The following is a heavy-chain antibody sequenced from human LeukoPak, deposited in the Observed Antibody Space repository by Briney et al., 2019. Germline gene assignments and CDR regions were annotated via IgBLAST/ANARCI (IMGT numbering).Heavy chain of an antibody. Sequence: GESLKISCKGSGYSFTSYWIGWVRQMPGEGLEWMGIIYPGDSDTRYSPSFQGQVTISADKSISTAYLQWSSLKASDTAMYYCARHPTGGIAGNWFDPWGQGTLVTVSS. V-gene: IGHV5-51*01. D-gene: IGHD6-13*01. CDR2: IYPGDSDT. CDR3: ARHPTGGIAGNWFDP. J-gene: IGHJ5*02. CDR1: GYSFTSYW.